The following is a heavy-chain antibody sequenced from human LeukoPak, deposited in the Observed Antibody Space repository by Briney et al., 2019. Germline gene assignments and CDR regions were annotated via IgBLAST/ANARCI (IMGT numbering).Heavy chain of an antibody. V-gene: IGHV1-46*01. CDR1: GYTFTSYY. CDR3: ARGLQRITIFGVVKNGDY. CDR2: INPSGGST. Sequence: ASVKVSCKASGYTFTSYYMHWVRQAPAPGHERTGIINPSGGSTSYAQKFQGRVTMTRDTSTSTVYMELSSLRSEDTAVYYCARGLQRITIFGVVKNGDYWGQGTLVTVSS. J-gene: IGHJ4*02. D-gene: IGHD3-3*01.